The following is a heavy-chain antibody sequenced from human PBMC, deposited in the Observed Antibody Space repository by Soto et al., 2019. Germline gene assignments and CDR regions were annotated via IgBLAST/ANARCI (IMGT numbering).Heavy chain of an antibody. J-gene: IGHJ6*02. CDR1: GYTFTGYY. CDR2: INPNSGGT. CDR3: ARGDTAMANYYYYGMDV. Sequence: ASVKVSCKASGYTFTGYYMHWVRQAPGQGLEWMGWINPNSGGTNYAQKFQGWVTMTRDTSISTAYMELSRLRSDDTAVYYCARGDTAMANYYYYGMDVWGQGTLVTVSS. V-gene: IGHV1-2*04. D-gene: IGHD5-18*01.